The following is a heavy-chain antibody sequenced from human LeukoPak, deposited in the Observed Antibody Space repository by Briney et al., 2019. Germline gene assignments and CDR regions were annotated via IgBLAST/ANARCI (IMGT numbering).Heavy chain of an antibody. CDR1: GYTFTSYY. V-gene: IGHV1-46*01. Sequence: ASVKVSCKASGYTFTSYYMHWVRQAPGQGLEWMGIINPSGGSTSYAQKFQGRVTMTRDTSTSTVYMELSSLRSEDTAVYYCAATDRFLDPNWSKRQISTGPRFDYWGQGTLVTVSS. D-gene: IGHD3-3*01. CDR2: INPSGGST. CDR3: AATDRFLDPNWSKRQISTGPRFDY. J-gene: IGHJ4*02.